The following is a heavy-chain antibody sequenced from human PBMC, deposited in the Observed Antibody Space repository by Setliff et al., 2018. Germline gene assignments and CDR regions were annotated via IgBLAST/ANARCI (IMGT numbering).Heavy chain of an antibody. CDR2: IKQDGSEK. CDR1: GFTFSSYW. V-gene: IGHV3-7*01. D-gene: IGHD4-17*01. CDR3: ARDRDALRSPDAFDI. Sequence: GGSLRLSCAASGFTFSSYWMSWVRQAPGKGLEWVANIKQDGSEKYYVDSVKGRFTISRDNAKNSLYLQMNSLRAEDTAVYYCARDRDALRSPDAFDIWGQGTMVT. J-gene: IGHJ3*02.